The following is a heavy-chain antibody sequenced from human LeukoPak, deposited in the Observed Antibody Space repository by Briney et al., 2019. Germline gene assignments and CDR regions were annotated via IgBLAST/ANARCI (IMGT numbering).Heavy chain of an antibody. D-gene: IGHD5-18*01. CDR2: INPSGGST. CDR3: ARESYGDNDFDY. Sequence: ASVKVSCKASGYTFTSYYMHWVRQAPGQGLEWMGIINPSGGSTSYAQKFQGRVTMTRDTSTSTVYMELSSLRSEDMAVYYCARESYGDNDFDYWGQGTLVTISS. V-gene: IGHV1-46*01. CDR1: GYTFTSYY. J-gene: IGHJ4*02.